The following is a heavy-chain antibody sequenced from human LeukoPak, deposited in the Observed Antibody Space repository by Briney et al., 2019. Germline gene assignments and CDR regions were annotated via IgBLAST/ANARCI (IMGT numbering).Heavy chain of an antibody. CDR1: GYTLTELS. Sequence: ASVKVSCKVSGYTLTELSMHWVRQAPGKGLEWMGGFDSEDGETIYAQKFQGRVTMTEDTSTDTAYMELSSPRSEDTAVYYCATSPTYGMDVWGQGTTVTVSS. V-gene: IGHV1-24*01. CDR2: FDSEDGET. CDR3: ATSPTYGMDV. J-gene: IGHJ6*02.